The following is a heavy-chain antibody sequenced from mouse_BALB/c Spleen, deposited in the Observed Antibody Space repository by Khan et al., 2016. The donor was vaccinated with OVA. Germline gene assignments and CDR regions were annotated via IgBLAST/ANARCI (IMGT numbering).Heavy chain of an antibody. Sequence: EVQLQESGPGLVKPSQTVSLTCTVTGISITTGNYRWSWIRQFPGNKLEWIGNIYYSGTITYNPSLTSRTTITRDNSKSQFFLEMNSLTAEDTATYFCARDYGSLYWYFDVWGAGTTVTVSS. CDR2: IYYSGTI. CDR3: ARDYGSLYWYFDV. D-gene: IGHD1-1*01. J-gene: IGHJ1*01. CDR1: GISITTGNYR. V-gene: IGHV3-5*02.